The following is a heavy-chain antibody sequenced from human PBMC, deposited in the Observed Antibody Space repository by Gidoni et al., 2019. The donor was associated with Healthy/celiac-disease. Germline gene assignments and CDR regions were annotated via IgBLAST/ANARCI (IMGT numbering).Heavy chain of an antibody. V-gene: IGHV3-23*01. J-gene: IGHJ5*02. CDR2: ISGSGGST. D-gene: IGHD6-13*01. Sequence: EVQLLVSGGAWVQPGGSLRVSCAASGFTFSSYAMSWVRQAPGKGLEWVSAISGSGGSTYYADSVKGRFTISRDNSKNTLYLQMNSLSAEDTAVYYCAKEWSSSWYAGEALDPWGQGTLVTVSS. CDR3: AKEWSSSWYAGEALDP. CDR1: GFTFSSYA.